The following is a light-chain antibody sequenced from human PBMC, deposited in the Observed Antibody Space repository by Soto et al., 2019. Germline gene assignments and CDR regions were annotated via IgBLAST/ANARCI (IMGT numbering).Light chain of an antibody. CDR3: NSYTSGNTVV. CDR2: DVS. V-gene: IGLV2-14*01. J-gene: IGLJ2*01. Sequence: QSVLTQPASVSGSPGQSITISCTGTSSDVGAYNYVSWYQQHPGKAPKLMIYDVSNRPSGVSNRFSGSKSGNTASLTISGLQAEDEADYYCNSYTSGNTVVFGGGTKVTVL. CDR1: SSDVGAYNY.